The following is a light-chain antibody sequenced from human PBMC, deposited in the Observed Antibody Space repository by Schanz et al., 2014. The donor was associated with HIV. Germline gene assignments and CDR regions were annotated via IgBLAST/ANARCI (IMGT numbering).Light chain of an antibody. J-gene: IGLJ2*01. CDR2: GVA. Sequence: QSALAQPAFVSGSPGQSITISCSGSISDVATYNFVSWYHQRPGKAPKLIIYGVANRPSGVSRRFSGSRSGVTASLTISGLQPEDEGRYYCTTYTRVATLVFGSGTKLTVL. CDR3: TTYTRVATLV. V-gene: IGLV2-14*03. CDR1: ISDVATYNF.